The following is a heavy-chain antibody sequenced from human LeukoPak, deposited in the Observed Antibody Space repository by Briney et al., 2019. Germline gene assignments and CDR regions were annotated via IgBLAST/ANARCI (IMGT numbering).Heavy chain of an antibody. CDR1: GGSFSGYY. V-gene: IGHV4-34*01. D-gene: IGHD6-13*01. Sequence: SETLSLTCAVYGGSFSGYYWSWIRQPPGKGLEWIGEINHSGSTNYNPSLKSRVTISVDTSKNQFSLKLSSVTAADTAVYYCARGPSSWYGYWGQGTLVTVSS. J-gene: IGHJ4*02. CDR2: INHSGST. CDR3: ARGPSSWYGY.